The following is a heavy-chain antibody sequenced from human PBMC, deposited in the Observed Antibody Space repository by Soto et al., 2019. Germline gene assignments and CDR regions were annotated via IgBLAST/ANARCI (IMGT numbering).Heavy chain of an antibody. CDR3: ATHYYDSSGHDY. CDR1: GFTFRNYN. D-gene: IGHD3-22*01. J-gene: IGHJ4*02. Sequence: PGGSLGLSCAASGFTFRNYNMKWFRQAPGKGLEWVAHISLRGSTVDYADSVKGRFTISRDDADNSLFLQMNSLGADDTAVYYCATHYYDSSGHDYWGQGTLVTVSS. CDR2: ISLRGSTV. V-gene: IGHV3-48*01.